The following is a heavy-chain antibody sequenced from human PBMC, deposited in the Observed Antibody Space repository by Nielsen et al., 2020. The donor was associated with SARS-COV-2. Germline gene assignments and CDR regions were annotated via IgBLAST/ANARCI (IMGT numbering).Heavy chain of an antibody. CDR1: GGSISSGGYS. J-gene: IGHJ6*02. CDR2: IYYSGST. CDR3: ARDRGDGSTRYGYYGMDV. D-gene: IGHD3-10*01. V-gene: IGHV4-61*08. Sequence: GSLRLSCAVSGGSISSGGYSWSWLRQPPGKGLEWIGYIYYSGSTNYNPSLKSRVTISVDTSKNQFSLKLRSVTAADTAVYYCARDRGDGSTRYGYYGMDVWGQGTTVTVSS.